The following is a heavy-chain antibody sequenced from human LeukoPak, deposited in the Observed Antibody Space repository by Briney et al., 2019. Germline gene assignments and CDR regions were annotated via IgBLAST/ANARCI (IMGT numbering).Heavy chain of an antibody. CDR1: GDSISSSISY. D-gene: IGHD5-18*01. Sequence: SETLSLTCTVSGDSISSSISYWGWIRQPPGKGLEWIGSIYYSGSTHYNPSLKSRVIISVDTSKNQFSLRLSSVTAADTAVYYCARNHTHEGYGYYFDYWGQGTLITVPS. CDR2: IYYSGST. J-gene: IGHJ4*02. CDR3: ARNHTHEGYGYYFDY. V-gene: IGHV4-39*01.